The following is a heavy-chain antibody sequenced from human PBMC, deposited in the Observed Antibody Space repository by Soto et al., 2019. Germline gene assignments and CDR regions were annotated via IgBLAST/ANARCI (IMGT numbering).Heavy chain of an antibody. CDR2: IHHSEST. CDR1: GDSIDSSHYY. J-gene: IGHJ4*02. D-gene: IGHD3-10*01. CDR3: ARGSMATLYFDY. V-gene: IGHV4-31*03. Sequence: SETLSLTCTVSGDSIDSSHYYWNWIRQHPEKGLEWIGYIHHSESTCYNPSLKSRLAISVDTSRNQFSLKVSSVTAADTAVYYCARGSMATLYFDYWGQGALVTVSS.